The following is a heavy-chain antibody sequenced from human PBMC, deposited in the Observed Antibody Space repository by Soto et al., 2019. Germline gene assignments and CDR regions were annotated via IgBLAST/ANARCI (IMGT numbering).Heavy chain of an antibody. CDR3: ARADSSSWSLFDY. CDR2: INPNSGGT. Sequence: GASVKVSCKASGYTFTGYYMHWVRQAPGQGLEWMGWINPNSGGTNYAQKFQGWVTMTRDTSISTAYMELSRLRSDDTAVYYCARADSSSWSLFDYWGQGTLVTVS. D-gene: IGHD6-13*01. V-gene: IGHV1-2*04. CDR1: GYTFTGYY. J-gene: IGHJ4*02.